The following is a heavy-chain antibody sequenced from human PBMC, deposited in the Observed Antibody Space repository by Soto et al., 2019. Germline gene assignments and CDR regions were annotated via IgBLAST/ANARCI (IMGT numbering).Heavy chain of an antibody. CDR3: VCPKHDSGGYDYYYYGMDV. Sequence: QVQLVKSGAEVKKPGSSVKVSCKASGGTFSSYAISWLRQAPGQGLEWMGGIIPIFGPANYARKCQGRVTINEDASTSTAYMGRSRLGSEDTAVYYCVCPKHDSGGYDYYYYGMDVWGQGTTVTVSS. J-gene: IGHJ6*02. V-gene: IGHV1-69*01. CDR1: GGTFSSYA. D-gene: IGHD3-22*01. CDR2: IIPIFGPA.